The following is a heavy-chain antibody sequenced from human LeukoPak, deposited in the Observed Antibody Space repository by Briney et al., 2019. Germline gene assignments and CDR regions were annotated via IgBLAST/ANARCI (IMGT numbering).Heavy chain of an antibody. CDR2: ITGSGSFV. J-gene: IGHJ5*02. V-gene: IGHV3-21*01. D-gene: IGHD6-6*01. Sequence: GSLRLSCAVSGFIFNNYIMNWVRQAPGKGLEWVSSITGSGSFVYYADSVKGRFTISRDNAKNSLFLQMNSLRAEDTAVYYCARDSSGPWFDPWGQGTLVTVSS. CDR3: ARDSSGPWFDP. CDR1: GFIFNNYI.